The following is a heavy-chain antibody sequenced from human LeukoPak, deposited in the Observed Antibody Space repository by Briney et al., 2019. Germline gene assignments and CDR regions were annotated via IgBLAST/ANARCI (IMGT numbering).Heavy chain of an antibody. D-gene: IGHD3-22*01. CDR2: IYPGDSDT. J-gene: IGHJ5*02. CDR3: ASAPIYDSSGYYPRA. Sequence: GESLKISCKGSGYSFTSYWIRWVRQMPGRGLEWMGIIYPGDSDTRYSPSFQGQVTISADKSISTAYLQWSSLKASDTAMYYCASAPIYDSSGYYPRAWGQGTLVTVSS. CDR1: GYSFTSYW. V-gene: IGHV5-51*01.